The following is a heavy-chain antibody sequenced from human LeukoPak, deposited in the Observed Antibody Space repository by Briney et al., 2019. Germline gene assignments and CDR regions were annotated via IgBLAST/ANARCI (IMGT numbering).Heavy chain of an antibody. Sequence: GGSLRLSCAASGFTVSSNYINWVRQAPGKGLEWVSVLYTGGSTYYADSVKGRFTISRDSSKDTLYLQMNSLRAEDTAVYYCAKENWVYNWKYDRSGSGIKYWGQGTLVTVSS. D-gene: IGHD3-22*01. J-gene: IGHJ4*02. CDR1: GFTVSSNY. V-gene: IGHV3-53*01. CDR3: AKENWVYNWKYDRSGSGIKY. CDR2: LYTGGST.